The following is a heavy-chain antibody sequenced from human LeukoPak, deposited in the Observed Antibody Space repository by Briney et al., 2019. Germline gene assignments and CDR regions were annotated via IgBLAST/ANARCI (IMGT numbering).Heavy chain of an antibody. CDR1: GYTFTSYD. Sequence: GASVKVSCKASGYTFTSYDINWVRQATGQGLEWMGWMNPNSGNTGYAQKFQGRVTMTRNTSISTAYMELSSLRSEDTAVYYCSKKNGLSPGFGAFDIWGQGTMVTVSS. CDR2: MNPNSGNT. V-gene: IGHV1-8*02. CDR3: SKKNGLSPGFGAFDI. J-gene: IGHJ3*02. D-gene: IGHD3-16*01.